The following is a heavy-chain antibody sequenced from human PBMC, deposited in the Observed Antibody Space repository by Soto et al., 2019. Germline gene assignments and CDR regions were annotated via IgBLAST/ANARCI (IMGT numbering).Heavy chain of an antibody. V-gene: IGHV4-59*01. D-gene: IGHD3-3*01. Sequence: SETLSLTCTASGGSISSYYWSWIRQPPGKGLEWIGYIYYSGSTNYNPSLKSRVTISVDTSKNQFSLKLSSVTAADTAVYYCARSPTDFWSGHPPYYFDYWGQGTLVTVSS. J-gene: IGHJ4*02. CDR1: GGSISSYY. CDR3: ARSPTDFWSGHPPYYFDY. CDR2: IYYSGST.